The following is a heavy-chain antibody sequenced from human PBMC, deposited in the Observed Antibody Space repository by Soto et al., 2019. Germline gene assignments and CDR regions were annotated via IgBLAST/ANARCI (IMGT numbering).Heavy chain of an antibody. CDR3: ARGMAVAGHYFDS. Sequence: ASVKVSCKASGYTFTSYAMHWVRQAPGQGLEWMGWINAGNGNTKYSQKFQGRVTITRDTSASTAYMELSSLRSEDTAVYYCARGMAVAGHYFDSWGRGTLVTVSS. D-gene: IGHD6-19*01. CDR2: INAGNGNT. J-gene: IGHJ4*02. CDR1: GYTFTSYA. V-gene: IGHV1-3*01.